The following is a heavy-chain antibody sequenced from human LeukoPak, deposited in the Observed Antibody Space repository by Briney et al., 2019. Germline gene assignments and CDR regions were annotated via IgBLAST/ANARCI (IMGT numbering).Heavy chain of an antibody. CDR1: GFTFEDYT. D-gene: IGHD3-22*01. J-gene: IGHJ4*02. Sequence: GGSLRLSCVASGFTFEDYTMHWVRHAPGKTLEWVSLISWDGTTYYTDSVKGRFTISRDNSKNSLYLQMDTLKSEDTAFYYCVKDLSYESSGHVLEYWGQGTLVTVSS. CDR2: ISWDGTT. V-gene: IGHV3-43*01. CDR3: VKDLSYESSGHVLEY.